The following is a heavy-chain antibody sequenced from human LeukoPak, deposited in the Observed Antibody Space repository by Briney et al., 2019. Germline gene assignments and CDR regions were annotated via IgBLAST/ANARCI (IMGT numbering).Heavy chain of an antibody. J-gene: IGHJ4*02. Sequence: SETLSLTCTVSGGSISSYYWSWIRQPPGKGLEWIGYIYYSGSTNYNPSLKSRVTISVDTSKNQFSLKLSSVTAADTAVYYCARVYTGRSYYFDYWGQGTLVTVSS. CDR1: GGSISSYY. D-gene: IGHD2-2*02. CDR2: IYYSGST. CDR3: ARVYTGRSYYFDY. V-gene: IGHV4-59*01.